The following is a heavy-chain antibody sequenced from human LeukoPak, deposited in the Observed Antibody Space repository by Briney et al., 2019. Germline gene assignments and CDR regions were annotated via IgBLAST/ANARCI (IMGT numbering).Heavy chain of an antibody. CDR3: AKGDSSTPKYYLGY. CDR2: INWNSGSI. Sequence: GGSLRLSCAASGFTFDDYAMHWVRQAPGKGLEWVSGINWNSGSIDYADSVKGRFTISRDNAKNSLYLQMNSLRAEDTALYYCAKGDSSTPKYYLGYWGQGTLATVSS. V-gene: IGHV3-9*01. CDR1: GFTFDDYA. D-gene: IGHD3-22*01. J-gene: IGHJ4*02.